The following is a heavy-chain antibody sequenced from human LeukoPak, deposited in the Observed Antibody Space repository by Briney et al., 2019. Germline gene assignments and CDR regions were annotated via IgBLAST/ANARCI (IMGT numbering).Heavy chain of an antibody. CDR3: ARGVISGVDWFDP. CDR1: GFTFSNYW. V-gene: IGHV3-7*01. D-gene: IGHD3-10*01. CDR2: INLHGSDR. J-gene: IGHJ5*02. Sequence: GGSLRLSRAASGFTFSNYWMTWVRQAPGKGLEWVANINLHGSDRYYVDSVKGRLTISRDNAENSLYLQMNSLRAEDTAVYYCARGVISGVDWFDPWGQGTLVTVSS.